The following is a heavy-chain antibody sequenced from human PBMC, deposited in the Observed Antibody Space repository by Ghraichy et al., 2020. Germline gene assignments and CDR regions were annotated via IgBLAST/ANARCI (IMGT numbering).Heavy chain of an antibody. CDR1: GFTFINYG. CDR3: ARLRGPKIPASEDF. J-gene: IGHJ4*02. D-gene: IGHD6-13*01. CDR2: ITGSGTNT. Sequence: LSLTCAASGFTFINYGMTWVRQAPGKWLEWVSTITGSGTNTYYADSVKGLFTISRDNSKNTLNLQMNSLRAEDTAIYYCARLRGPKIPASEDFWGQGTLVTVSS. V-gene: IGHV3-23*01.